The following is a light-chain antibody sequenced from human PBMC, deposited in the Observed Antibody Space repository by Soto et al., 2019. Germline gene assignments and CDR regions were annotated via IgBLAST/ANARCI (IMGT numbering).Light chain of an antibody. V-gene: IGKV3-15*01. CDR1: QSVASN. J-gene: IGKJ2*01. Sequence: EIVMTQSPASLSVSPGDGATLSCRASQSVASNVAWYQQKPGQGPRLLIHGASTRAVGVPARFSGSGSGTDCSLTIHSLQSEDFAVYYCQQYHNWPPQYTFGQGTKLQIK. CDR2: GAS. CDR3: QQYHNWPPQYT.